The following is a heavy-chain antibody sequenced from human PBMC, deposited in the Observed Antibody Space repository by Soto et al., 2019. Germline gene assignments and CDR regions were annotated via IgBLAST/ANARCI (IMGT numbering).Heavy chain of an antibody. J-gene: IGHJ5*02. CDR3: ARSYGSGTYGSLDP. D-gene: IGHD3-10*01. V-gene: IGHV1-69*01. Sequence: QIQLVQSGAEVKKPGSSVKISCKASGGTFSSYAINWVRQAPGQGLEGMGGIIPIFGTTNYAQKFQGRVTVTADDSTTTAYMVLNSLRSEDTAMYYCARSYGSGTYGSLDPWGQGTLVTVSS. CDR1: GGTFSSYA. CDR2: IIPIFGTT.